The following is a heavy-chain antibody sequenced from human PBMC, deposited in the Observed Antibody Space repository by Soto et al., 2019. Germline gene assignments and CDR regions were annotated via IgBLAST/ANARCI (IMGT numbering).Heavy chain of an antibody. CDR1: SGSISSSNW. V-gene: IGHV4-4*02. J-gene: IGHJ4*02. D-gene: IGHD3-16*02. Sequence: SETLSLTCAVSSGSISSSNWWSWVRQPPGKGLEWIGEIYHSGSTNYNPSLKSRVTISVDKSKNQFSLKLSSVTAADTAVYYCARAGLMITFGGVIVSYYFEYWGQGTLVTVSS. CDR3: ARAGLMITFGGVIVSYYFEY. CDR2: IYHSGST.